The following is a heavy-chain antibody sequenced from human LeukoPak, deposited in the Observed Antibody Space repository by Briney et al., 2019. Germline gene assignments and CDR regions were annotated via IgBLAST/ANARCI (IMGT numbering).Heavy chain of an antibody. CDR2: IYYSGST. Sequence: SETLSLTCTVSGGSISSYYWSWIRQPPGKGLEWIGYIYYSGSTDYNPSLKSRVTISVDTSKNQFSLKLSSVTAADTAVYYCASFEYSSSYYFDYWGQGTLVTVSS. J-gene: IGHJ4*02. V-gene: IGHV4-59*01. CDR1: GGSISSYY. D-gene: IGHD6-6*01. CDR3: ASFEYSSSYYFDY.